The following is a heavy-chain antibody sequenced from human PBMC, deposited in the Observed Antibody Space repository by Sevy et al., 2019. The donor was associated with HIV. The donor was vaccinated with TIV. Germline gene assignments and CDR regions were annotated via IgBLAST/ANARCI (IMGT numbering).Heavy chain of an antibody. V-gene: IGHV3-7*01. CDR2: IKQDGSEK. CDR3: ARGGYSSGWSLDY. D-gene: IGHD6-19*01. J-gene: IGHJ4*02. CDR1: GFTFSSYW. Sequence: GGSLRLSCAASGFTFSSYWMSWVRQAPGKGLEWVANIKQDGSEKYYVDSVKGRFTISRDNAKNSLYLQMNSLRAEDTAVYYCARGGYSSGWSLDYWGQGTLLTVSS.